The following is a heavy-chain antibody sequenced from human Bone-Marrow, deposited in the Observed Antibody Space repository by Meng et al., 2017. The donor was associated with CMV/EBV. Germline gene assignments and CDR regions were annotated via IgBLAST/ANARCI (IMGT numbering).Heavy chain of an antibody. CDR3: ASYSAGYCSSTSCYWNYYYGMDV. V-gene: IGHV1-8*01. CDR1: GYTFTNYD. J-gene: IGHJ6*02. D-gene: IGHD2-2*01. CDR2: MNPNSGNT. Sequence: ASVKVSCKASGYTFTNYDINWVRQATGQGLEWMGWMNPNSGNTGYAQKFQGRVTMTRDTSISTAYMELSSLRSDDTAVYYCASYSAGYCSSTSCYWNYYYGMDVWGQGTTVTVSS.